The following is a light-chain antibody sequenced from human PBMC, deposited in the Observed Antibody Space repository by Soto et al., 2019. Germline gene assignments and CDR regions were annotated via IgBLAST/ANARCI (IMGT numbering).Light chain of an antibody. CDR2: EVT. J-gene: IGLJ1*01. CDR1: SSDVGDYNH. Sequence: QSVLTQPPSVSGSPGQSVTISCTGTSSDVGDYNHVSWYQQSPGTVPKLLIYEVTSRPSGVPDRFSGSKSGNTASLTISGLQAEDEADYYCNLYTRSNTYVFGTGTKLTVL. CDR3: NLYTRSNTYV. V-gene: IGLV2-18*01.